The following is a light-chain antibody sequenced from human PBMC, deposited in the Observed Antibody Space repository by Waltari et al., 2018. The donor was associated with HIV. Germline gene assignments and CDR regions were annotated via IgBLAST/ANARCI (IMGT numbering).Light chain of an antibody. CDR2: EVS. CDR1: SSDVGGYNY. V-gene: IGLV2-14*01. J-gene: IGLJ1*01. Sequence: QSALTQPASVSGSPGQSLTISCTGTSSDVGGYNYVSWYQQHPGKAPKLMIYEVSNRPSGVSNRFSGSKSGNTASLTISGLQAEDEADYYCSSYTSSSTLDYVFGTGTEVTVL. CDR3: SSYTSSSTLDYV.